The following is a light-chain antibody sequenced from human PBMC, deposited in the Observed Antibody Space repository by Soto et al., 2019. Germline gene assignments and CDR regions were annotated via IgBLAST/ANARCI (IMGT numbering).Light chain of an antibody. CDR1: SSYVGGYNF. Sequence: QSVLTQPASVSGSPGQSITISCTGTSSYVGGYNFVSWYQQHPDKAPKLMIYDVTNRPSGVSNRFSGSKSGNTASLTISGLQAEDEADYYCSSYTSISTYAFGTGTKVTVL. V-gene: IGLV2-14*01. CDR3: SSYTSISTYA. CDR2: DVT. J-gene: IGLJ1*01.